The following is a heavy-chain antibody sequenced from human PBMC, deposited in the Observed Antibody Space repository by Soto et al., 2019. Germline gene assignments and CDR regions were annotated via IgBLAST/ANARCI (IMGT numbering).Heavy chain of an antibody. CDR3: AREVLWSRYFDS. CDR2: MSYDGTTK. V-gene: IGHV3-30-3*01. CDR1: GFIFSNYV. D-gene: IGHD2-21*01. J-gene: IGHJ4*02. Sequence: QVQLVESGGGVVQPGRSLRLSCAASGFIFSNYVMYWVRQAPGKGLEWVAFMSYDGTTKYCADSVKGRFTIPRDNYENTLYLHMNSLRPEDTGVYYCAREVLWSRYFDSWGQGTLVTVSS.